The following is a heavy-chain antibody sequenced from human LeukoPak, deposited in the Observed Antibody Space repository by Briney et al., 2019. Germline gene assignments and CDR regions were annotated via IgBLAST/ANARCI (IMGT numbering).Heavy chain of an antibody. Sequence: GGSLRLSCAASGFTFTNYFMTWVRQAPGKGLEWVASINKDGSEKYYVASVKGRFTLSRDNAKNSLYLQMNTQRAEDTAVYFCARDQGRGLFGPWGQGTLVTVSS. V-gene: IGHV3-7*04. CDR1: GFTFTNYF. J-gene: IGHJ5*02. CDR2: INKDGSEK. CDR3: ARDQGRGLFGP.